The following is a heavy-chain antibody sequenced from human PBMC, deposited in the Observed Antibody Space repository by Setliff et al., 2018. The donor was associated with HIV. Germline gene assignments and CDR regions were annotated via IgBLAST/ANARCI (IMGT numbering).Heavy chain of an antibody. V-gene: IGHV4-38-2*02. CDR3: ARYYGSGTYHRWFDP. Sequence: PSETLSLTCSVSGYSITNGYYWGWIRQPPGKGLEWVGSIYHDGSTYYNPSLRSRVTISVDTSKNQSSLKLSSVTAADTAVYYCARYYGSGTYHRWFDPWGQGTPVTVSS. J-gene: IGHJ5*02. CDR1: GYSITNGYY. D-gene: IGHD3-10*01. CDR2: IYHDGST.